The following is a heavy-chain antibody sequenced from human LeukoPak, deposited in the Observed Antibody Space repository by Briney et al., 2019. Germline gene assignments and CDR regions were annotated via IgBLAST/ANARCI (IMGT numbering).Heavy chain of an antibody. J-gene: IGHJ4*02. CDR3: ARRRYSYDPYYFDY. D-gene: IGHD5-18*01. V-gene: IGHV3-30*02. CDR1: GFTFSSSG. CDR2: IRYDGDNK. Sequence: GGSLRLSCAASGFTFSSSGMHWVRQAPGKGLEWVAFIRYDGDNKYYADSVKGRFAISRDNSKNSLYLQMNSLRAEDTAVYYCARRRYSYDPYYFDYWGQGTLVTVSS.